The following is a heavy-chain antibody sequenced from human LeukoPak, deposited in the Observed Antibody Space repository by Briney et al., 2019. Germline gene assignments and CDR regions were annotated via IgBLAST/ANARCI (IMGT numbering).Heavy chain of an antibody. J-gene: IGHJ4*02. D-gene: IGHD1-26*01. CDR1: RFTFSSYS. CDR3: ARARKVGASSFDY. Sequence: GGSLRLSCTASRFTFSSYSMNWVRQAPGKGLEWVSSISSSSSYIYYADSVKGRFTISRDNAKNSLYLQMNSLRAEDTAVYYCARARKVGASSFDYWGQGTLVTVSS. CDR2: ISSSSSYI. V-gene: IGHV3-21*01.